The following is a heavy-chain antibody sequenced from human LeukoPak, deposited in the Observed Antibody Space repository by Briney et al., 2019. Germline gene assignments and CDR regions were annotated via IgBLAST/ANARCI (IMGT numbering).Heavy chain of an antibody. CDR3: AKSRSSSVSCYNY. D-gene: IGHD2-2*02. J-gene: IGHJ4*02. CDR1: GFIFSNYA. V-gene: IGHV3-23*01. CDR2: ISGSGDST. Sequence: GGSLRLSCAASGFIFSNYAMNWVRQAPGKGLEWVSGISGSGDSTFYADSVKGRFTISRDNSKNTLDLQMNSLRAEDTAVYYCAKSRSSSVSCYNYWGQGTLVTVSS.